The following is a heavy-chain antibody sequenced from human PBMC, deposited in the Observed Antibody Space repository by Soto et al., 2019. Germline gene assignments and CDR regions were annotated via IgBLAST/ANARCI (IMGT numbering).Heavy chain of an antibody. CDR3: ARNYYDSSGYYQKLRGFMGYYYYGMDV. Sequence: QVQLVQSGAEVKKPGASVKVSCKASGYTFTSYGISWVRQAPGQGLEWMGWISAYNGNTNYAQKLQGRVTMTTETYTSTAYMELRSLRSDDTAVYYCARNYYDSSGYYQKLRGFMGYYYYGMDVWGQGTTVTVSS. J-gene: IGHJ6*02. D-gene: IGHD3-22*01. V-gene: IGHV1-18*04. CDR2: ISAYNGNT. CDR1: GYTFTSYG.